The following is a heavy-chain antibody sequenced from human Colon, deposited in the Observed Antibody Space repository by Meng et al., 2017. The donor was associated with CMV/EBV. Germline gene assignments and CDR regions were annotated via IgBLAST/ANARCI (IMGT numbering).Heavy chain of an antibody. CDR3: ATVSGGDFDY. CDR2: INPNSGGT. V-gene: IGHV1-2*02. CDR1: GYTFTGYF. D-gene: IGHD1-26*01. J-gene: IGHJ4*02. Sequence: QVQLVQSGAEVNEPGASVKVSCKASGYTFTGYFMYWVRQAPGQGLEWMGSINPNSGGTNYAQKFQGRVTMTRDTSINTAYMELSRLRSDDTAVYYCATVSGGDFDYWGQGTLVTVSS.